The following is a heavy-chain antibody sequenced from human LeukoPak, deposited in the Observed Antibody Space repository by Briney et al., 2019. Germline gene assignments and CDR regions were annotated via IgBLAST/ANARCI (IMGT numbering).Heavy chain of an antibody. CDR3: ARRRRLGPSLDC. CDR1: GGSINSSFY. J-gene: IGHJ4*02. CDR2: VYYSGTT. D-gene: IGHD1-26*01. V-gene: IGHV4-39*01. Sequence: PSETLSLTCTVSGGSINSSFYWDWIRQPPGKGLEWIGSVYYSGTTYYNTSFKSRITISVDTSKTVLSLKLTSVTAADTAVYFCARRRRLGPSLDCWGQGTQVAVSS.